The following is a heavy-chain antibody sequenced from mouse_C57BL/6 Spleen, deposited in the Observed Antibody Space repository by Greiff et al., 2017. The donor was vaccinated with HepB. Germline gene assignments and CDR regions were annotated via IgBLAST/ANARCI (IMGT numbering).Heavy chain of an antibody. CDR3: SREDYYGSSPYYLDY. CDR2: INHNNGGT. V-gene: IGHV1-26*01. Sequence: VQLQQSGPELVKPGASVKISCKASGYTFTDYYMNWVKQSHGKSLEWIGDINHNNGGTSYNQKFKGKATLTVDKSSSTAYMELRILTSEDSAVYVCSREDYYGSSPYYLDYWGQGTTLTVSS. CDR1: GYTFTDYY. D-gene: IGHD1-1*01. J-gene: IGHJ2*01.